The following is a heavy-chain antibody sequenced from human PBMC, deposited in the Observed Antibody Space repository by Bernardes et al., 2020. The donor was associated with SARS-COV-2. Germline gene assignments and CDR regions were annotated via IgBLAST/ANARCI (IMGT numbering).Heavy chain of an antibody. CDR2: IHPENGNT. D-gene: IGHD4-4*01. Sequence: ASVKVSCKTSGYTFTTYTMHWVRQVPGHSFEWLGWIHPENGNTEYSENFQGRLTLSRDTSASTVYMELRSLRSEDTAVYFCAKPYSGPRWDCFDNWGQGTLVTVSS. J-gene: IGHJ4*02. V-gene: IGHV1-3*01. CDR3: AKPYSGPRWDCFDN. CDR1: GYTFTTYT.